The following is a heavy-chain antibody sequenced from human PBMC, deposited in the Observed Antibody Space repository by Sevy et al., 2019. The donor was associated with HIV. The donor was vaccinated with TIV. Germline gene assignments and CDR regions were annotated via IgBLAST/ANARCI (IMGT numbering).Heavy chain of an antibody. CDR2: YDPEDDIR. CDR1: GKTLTQLS. V-gene: IGHV1-24*01. J-gene: IGHJ4*02. D-gene: IGHD3-22*01. Sequence: ASVKVSCKVSGKTLTQLSMHWVRQAPGKGLEWMGSYDPEDDIRIYAQKFQGRVTMTEDTSTDTAYMELRILRSEDTAVYYCATTKDYYESSGSPFDYWGQGTLVTVSS. CDR3: ATTKDYYESSGSPFDY.